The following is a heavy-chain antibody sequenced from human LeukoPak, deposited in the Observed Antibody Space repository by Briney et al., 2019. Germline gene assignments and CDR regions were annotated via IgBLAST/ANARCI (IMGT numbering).Heavy chain of an antibody. CDR2: IRTKPYGGAT. CDR1: GFTFPDYA. J-gene: IGHJ4*02. D-gene: IGHD6-13*01. Sequence: GGSLRLSCTASGFTFPDYAVTWFRQAPGKGLEWVGFIRTKPYGGATEYAASVKGRFTISRDNAKNSLYLQMNSLRAEDTAVYYCARDLMGIAYRGAFYYWGQGTLVTVSS. V-gene: IGHV3-49*03. CDR3: ARDLMGIAYRGAFYY.